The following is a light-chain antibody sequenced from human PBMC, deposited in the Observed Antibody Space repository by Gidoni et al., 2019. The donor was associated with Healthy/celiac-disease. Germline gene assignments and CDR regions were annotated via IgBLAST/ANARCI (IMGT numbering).Light chain of an antibody. CDR2: GAS. Sequence: EIVLPQSPGTLSLSPGERATLSCRASQSVSSSYLAWYQQKPGQAPRRLIYGASSRATGIPDRFSGSGSGTDFTLTISRLEPEDFAVYYCQQYGSPYTFGQGTKLEIK. CDR3: QQYGSPYT. J-gene: IGKJ2*01. CDR1: QSVSSSY. V-gene: IGKV3-20*01.